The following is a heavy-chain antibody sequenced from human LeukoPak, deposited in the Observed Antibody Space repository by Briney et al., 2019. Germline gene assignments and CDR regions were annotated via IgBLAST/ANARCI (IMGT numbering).Heavy chain of an antibody. J-gene: IGHJ3*02. D-gene: IGHD2-2*01. V-gene: IGHV1-69*05. CDR2: IIPIFGTA. CDR1: GGTFSSYA. Sequence: SVKVSCKASGGTFSSYAISWVRQAPGQGLEWMGGIIPIFGTANYAQKFQGRVTITTDESTSTAYMELSSLRSEDTAVYYCASPRALYCSSTSCQTANGAFDIWGQGTMVTVSS. CDR3: ASPRALYCSSTSCQTANGAFDI.